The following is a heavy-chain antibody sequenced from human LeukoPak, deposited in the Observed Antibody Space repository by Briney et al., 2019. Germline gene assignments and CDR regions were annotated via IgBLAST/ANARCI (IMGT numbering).Heavy chain of an antibody. CDR3: ARGGGAPYYGMDV. Sequence: SETLSLTCSVSGGSMSTYYWSWIRQPPGKGLEWIGYIYHSGSTYYNPSLKSRVTISVDRSKNQFSLNLSSVTAADTAVYYCARGGGAPYYGMDVWGRGTTVTVSS. D-gene: IGHD3-16*01. CDR2: IYHSGST. CDR1: GGSMSTYY. V-gene: IGHV4-59*12. J-gene: IGHJ6*02.